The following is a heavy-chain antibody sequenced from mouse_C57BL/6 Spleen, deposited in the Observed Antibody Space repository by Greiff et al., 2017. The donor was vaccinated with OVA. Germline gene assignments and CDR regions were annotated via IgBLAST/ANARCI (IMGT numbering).Heavy chain of an antibody. CDR1: GYSITSGYY. D-gene: IGHD2-4*01. CDR2: ISYDGST. V-gene: IGHV3-6*01. CDR3: ASYDYPAWFAY. J-gene: IGHJ3*01. Sequence: EVQLVESGPGLVKPSQSLSLTCSVTGYSITSGYYWNWIRQFPGNKLAWMGYISYDGSTNYTTSLNTRISITRDTSKNQFFLKLNSVTTEDTATYYCASYDYPAWFAYWGQGTLVTVSA.